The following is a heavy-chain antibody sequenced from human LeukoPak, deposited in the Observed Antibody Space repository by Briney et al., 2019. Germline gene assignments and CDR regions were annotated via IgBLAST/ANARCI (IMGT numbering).Heavy chain of an antibody. V-gene: IGHV4-4*07. J-gene: IGHJ5*02. CDR1: GGSISSYY. Sequence: PSETLSLTCTVSGGSISSYYWSWIRQPAGKGLEWIGRIYTSGSTNYNPSLKSRVTMSVDTSKNQFSLKLSSVTAADTAVYYCARDGAMKRLNNNWFDPWGQGTLVTVSS. CDR3: ARDGAMKRLNNNWFDP. D-gene: IGHD2-2*01. CDR2: IYTSGST.